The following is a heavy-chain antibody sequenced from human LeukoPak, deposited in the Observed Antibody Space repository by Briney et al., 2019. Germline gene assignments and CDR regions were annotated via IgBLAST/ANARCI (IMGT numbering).Heavy chain of an antibody. J-gene: IGHJ4*02. CDR3: ARGPIAAAGDY. V-gene: IGHV1-18*01. CDR1: GYTFTSYG. Sequence: ASVKVSCKASGYTFTSYGITWVRQAPGQGLEWMGWINANNGDTKYAQNLQGRVTMTRDTSTSTAYTELRSLRSDDTAVYYCARGPIAAAGDYWGQGTLVTVSS. CDR2: INANNGDT. D-gene: IGHD6-13*01.